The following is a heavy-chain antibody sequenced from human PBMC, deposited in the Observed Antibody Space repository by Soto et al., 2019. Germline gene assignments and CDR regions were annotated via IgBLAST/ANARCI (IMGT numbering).Heavy chain of an antibody. CDR2: ISSYNGNT. J-gene: IGHJ5*02. V-gene: IGHV1-18*04. CDR1: GYTFTSYD. D-gene: IGHD3-22*01. Sequence: XSVKVYCKASGYTFTSYDVGLVRQAPGQGLEWMGWISSYNGNTNYAQKLQGRVTMTTDTSTSTAYMELRSLRSDDTAVYYCAREFGYYDSSGYWVDHWGQGTLVTVSS. CDR3: AREFGYYDSSGYWVDH.